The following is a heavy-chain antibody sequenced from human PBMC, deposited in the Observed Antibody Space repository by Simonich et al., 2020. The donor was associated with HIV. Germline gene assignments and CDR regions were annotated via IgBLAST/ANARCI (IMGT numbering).Heavy chain of an antibody. J-gene: IGHJ4*02. CDR3: ASGGSISSVWADDY. V-gene: IGHV3-30*07. CDR1: GFTFSSYA. D-gene: IGHD3-16*01. CDR2: ISYDGSNK. Sequence: QVQLVESGGGVVQPGRSLRLSCAASGFTFSSYAMHWVRQAPGKGLEWVAVISYDGSNKYYADSVKGRFTISRDNSKNTLYLKMNSLRAEDTAVYYCASGGSISSVWADDYWCQGTLVTVSS.